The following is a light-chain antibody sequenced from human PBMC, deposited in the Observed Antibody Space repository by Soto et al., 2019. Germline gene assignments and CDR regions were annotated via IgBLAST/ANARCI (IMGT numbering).Light chain of an antibody. CDR3: QQYNNWPGWT. V-gene: IGKV3-15*01. J-gene: IGKJ1*01. Sequence: EIVMTQSPATLSVSPGERVTLSCRASQSFSSNLAWYQHKPGQAPRLLIYGASTTATDVPPRFSGSGSGTEFTLTISNLQSEDFAVYYCQQYNNWPGWTFGQGTKVEIK. CDR1: QSFSSN. CDR2: GAS.